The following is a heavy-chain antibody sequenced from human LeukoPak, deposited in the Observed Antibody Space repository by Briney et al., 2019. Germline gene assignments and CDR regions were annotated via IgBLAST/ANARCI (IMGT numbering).Heavy chain of an antibody. D-gene: IGHD3-22*01. CDR3: AREDSGYPLDY. V-gene: IGHV3-48*01. Sequence: PWGSLRLSCASSGFTFSTYSMNWVRQAPGKGLEWVSYISSSSSTIYYADSVKGRFTISRDNAKNSLYLQMNSLRAEDTAVYYCAREDSGYPLDYWGQGTLVTVSS. J-gene: IGHJ4*02. CDR2: ISSSSSTI. CDR1: GFTFSTYS.